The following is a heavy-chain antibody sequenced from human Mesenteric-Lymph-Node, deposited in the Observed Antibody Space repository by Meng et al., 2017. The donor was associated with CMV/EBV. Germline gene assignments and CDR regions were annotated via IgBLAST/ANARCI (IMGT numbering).Heavy chain of an antibody. CDR2: ISGSAGST. D-gene: IGHD3-16*01. CDR1: GLTFSSYA. V-gene: IGHV3-23*01. J-gene: IGHJ4*02. Sequence: LSLTCAASGLTFSSYAMSWVRPAPGKGLEWVSAISGSAGSTYYADSVKGRFTISRDNSHNMLYLQMNSLRVDDTAVYYCARDGGGFNSSPFDYWGQGTLVTVSS. CDR3: ARDGGGFNSSPFDY.